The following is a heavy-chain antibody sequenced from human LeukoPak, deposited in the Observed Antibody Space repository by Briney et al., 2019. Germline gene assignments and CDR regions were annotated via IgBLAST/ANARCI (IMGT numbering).Heavy chain of an antibody. V-gene: IGHV3-30*02. Sequence: GGSLRLSCAASGFTFSSYGMHWVRQAPGKGLEGVAFIRYDGSNKYYADSVKGRFTISRDNSKNTLYLQMNSLRAEDTAVYYCAKPKIAVAAYYFDYWGQGTLVTVSS. CDR1: GFTFSSYG. J-gene: IGHJ4*02. CDR3: AKPKIAVAAYYFDY. CDR2: IRYDGSNK. D-gene: IGHD6-19*01.